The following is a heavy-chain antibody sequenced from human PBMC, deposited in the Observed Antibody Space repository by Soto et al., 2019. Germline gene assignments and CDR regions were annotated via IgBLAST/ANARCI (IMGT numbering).Heavy chain of an antibody. CDR2: VYYTGTT. J-gene: IGHJ4*02. CDR1: GDSISPHY. D-gene: IGHD5-18*01. Sequence: PSETLSLTCTVSGDSISPHYWTWVRQPPGKGLEWVGYVYYTGTTMYNPSLKSRVTISLDTSKSQVSLNLSSVTAADTAVYYCARRYGSCFDYWGQGTLVTVSS. V-gene: IGHV4-59*08. CDR3: ARRYGSCFDY.